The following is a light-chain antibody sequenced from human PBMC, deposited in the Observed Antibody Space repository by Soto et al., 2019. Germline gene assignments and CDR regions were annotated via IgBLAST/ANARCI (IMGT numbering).Light chain of an antibody. J-gene: IGLJ1*01. V-gene: IGLV2-14*01. CDR2: EVS. CDR3: QSYDSSLGGHYV. Sequence: QSALTQPASVSGSPGQSITISCTGTSSDVGGYNYVSWYQQHPGKAPKLMIYEVSNRPSGVSNRFSGSKSGNTASLTISGLQAEDEADYYCQSYDSSLGGHYVFGTGTKVTVL. CDR1: SSDVGGYNY.